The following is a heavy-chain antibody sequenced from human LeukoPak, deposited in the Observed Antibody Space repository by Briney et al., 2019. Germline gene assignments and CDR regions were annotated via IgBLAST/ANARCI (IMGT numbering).Heavy chain of an antibody. D-gene: IGHD7-27*01. CDR3: ARKTGGSLDI. CDR1: GFTFSSYS. Sequence: PGGSLRLSCEASGFTFSSYSMNWVRQAPGKGLEWVTYISSSSSTIYYADSVKGRFTISRDNAKNSMYLEMNSLRAEDTAVYYCARKTGGSLDIWGQGTMITVSS. CDR2: ISSSSSTI. J-gene: IGHJ3*02. V-gene: IGHV3-48*01.